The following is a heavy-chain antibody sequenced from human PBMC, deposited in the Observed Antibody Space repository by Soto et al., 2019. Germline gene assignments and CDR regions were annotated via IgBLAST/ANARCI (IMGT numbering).Heavy chain of an antibody. CDR3: ARDDCSGTSCYSDYYSYGMDV. CDR2: IKKDGSEK. D-gene: IGHD2-2*02. Sequence: GGSLRLSCEASGFIFSNYWMNWVRQAPGKGLEWLANIKKDGSEKYYVDSAKGRFTISRDNAKNSLYLQMNSLRAEDTAVYFCARDDCSGTSCYSDYYSYGMDVWGQGTTVTVSS. CDR1: GFIFSNYW. V-gene: IGHV3-7*01. J-gene: IGHJ6*02.